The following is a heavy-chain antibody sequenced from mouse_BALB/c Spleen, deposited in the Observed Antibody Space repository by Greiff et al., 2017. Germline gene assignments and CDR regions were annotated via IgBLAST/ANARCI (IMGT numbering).Heavy chain of an antibody. V-gene: IGHV2-6-7*01. J-gene: IGHJ1*01. Sequence: QVQPKESGPGLVAPSQSLSITCTVSGFSLTGYGVNWVRQPPGKGLEWLGMIWGDGSTDYNSALKSRLSISKDNSKSQVFLKMNSLQTDDTARYYCARDYYGSSYGWYFDVWGAGTTVTVSS. CDR1: GFSLTGYG. CDR3: ARDYYGSSYGWYFDV. D-gene: IGHD1-1*01. CDR2: IWGDGST.